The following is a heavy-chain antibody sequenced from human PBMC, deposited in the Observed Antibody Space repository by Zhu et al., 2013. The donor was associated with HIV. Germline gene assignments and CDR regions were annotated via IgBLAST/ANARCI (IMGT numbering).Heavy chain of an antibody. Sequence: QVQLVQSGAEVKKPGASVKVSCKASGYTFTSYYMHWVRQAPGQGLEWMGIINPSGGSTSYAQKFQGRVTMTRDTSTSTVYMELSSLRSEDTAVYYCARALGQSSGYYYGMDVWGQGTTGHRLL. V-gene: IGHV1-46*01. J-gene: IGHJ6*02. CDR2: INPSGGST. D-gene: IGHD3-22*01. CDR3: ARALGQSSGYYYGMDV. CDR1: GYTFTSYY.